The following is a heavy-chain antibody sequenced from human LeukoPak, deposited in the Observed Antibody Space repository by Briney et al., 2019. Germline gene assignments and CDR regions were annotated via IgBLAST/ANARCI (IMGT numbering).Heavy chain of an antibody. D-gene: IGHD2-2*01. CDR3: ARRDCSSSSCHYYYYYMDV. J-gene: IGHJ6*02. V-gene: IGHV1-18*01. Sequence: ASVKVSCKASGYTFTSFGISWVRQAPGQGLEWMGWISAYNGNTNYAQKVQGRVTMTTDTSMSTAYMELRSLTSDDTAVYYCARRDCSSSSCHYYYYYMDVWGQGTTVTVSS. CDR2: ISAYNGNT. CDR1: GYTFTSFG.